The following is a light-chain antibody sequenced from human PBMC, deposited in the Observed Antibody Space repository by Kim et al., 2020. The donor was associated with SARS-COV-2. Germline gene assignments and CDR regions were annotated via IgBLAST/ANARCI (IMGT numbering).Light chain of an antibody. V-gene: IGKV1-39*01. Sequence: DIQMTQSPSSLSASVGDRVTITCRASQSISSYLNWYQQKPGKAPKLLIYAASSLQSGVPSRFSGSGSGTDFTLTISSLQPEDFATYYCQQSYSTSATFGGGTKVEI. CDR2: AAS. CDR1: QSISSY. CDR3: QQSYSTSAT. J-gene: IGKJ4*01.